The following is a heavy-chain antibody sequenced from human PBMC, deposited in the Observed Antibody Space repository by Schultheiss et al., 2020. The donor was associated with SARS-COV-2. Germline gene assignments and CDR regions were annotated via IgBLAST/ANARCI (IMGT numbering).Heavy chain of an antibody. Sequence: GGSLRLSCAASGFTFSSYAMSWVRQAPGKGLEWVSSISSSSSYIYYADSVKGRFTISRDNAKNSLYLQMNSLRAEDTAVYYCASRRPSTYYDFWSGYYMDVWGKGTTVTVSS. V-gene: IGHV3-21*01. J-gene: IGHJ6*03. CDR3: ASRRPSTYYDFWSGYYMDV. D-gene: IGHD3-3*01. CDR2: ISSSSSYI. CDR1: GFTFSSYA.